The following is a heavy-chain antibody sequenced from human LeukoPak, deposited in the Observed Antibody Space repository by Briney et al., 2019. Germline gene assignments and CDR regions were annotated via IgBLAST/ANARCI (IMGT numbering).Heavy chain of an antibody. Sequence: PSETLSLTCTVSGGSISSSNYYWGWIRQPPGKGLEWIGSIYYSGSTYYNPSLKGRVTISVDTSRNQFSLKLSSVAAADTAVYYCARTSRGSGIVHYWGQGTLVTVSS. D-gene: IGHD1-26*01. J-gene: IGHJ4*02. CDR2: IYYSGST. CDR1: GGSISSSNYY. V-gene: IGHV4-39*01. CDR3: ARTSRGSGIVHY.